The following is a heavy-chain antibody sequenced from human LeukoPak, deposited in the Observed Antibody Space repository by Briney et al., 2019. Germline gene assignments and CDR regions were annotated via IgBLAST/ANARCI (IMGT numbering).Heavy chain of an antibody. J-gene: IGHJ5*02. CDR2: IYYSGST. CDR3: ARFHLVSDFWSGFGWFDP. V-gene: IGHV4-4*07. CDR1: GGSISSYY. Sequence: SETLSLTCTVSGGSISSYYWSWIRQPAGKGLEWIGSIYYSGSTYYNPSLKSRVTISVDTSKNQFSLKLSSVTAADTAVYYCARFHLVSDFWSGFGWFDPWGQGTLVTVSS. D-gene: IGHD3-3*01.